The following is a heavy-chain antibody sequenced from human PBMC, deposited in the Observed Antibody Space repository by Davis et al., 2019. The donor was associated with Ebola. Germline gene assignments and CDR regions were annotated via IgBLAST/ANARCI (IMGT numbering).Heavy chain of an antibody. Sequence: GESLKISCAASGFTFSSYDMHWVRQATGKGLEWVSAIGTAGDTYYPGSVKGRFTISRENAKNSLYLQMNSLRAEDTAVYYCAKGLSTASMHGYYYYYGMDVWGQGTTVTVSS. D-gene: IGHD4-17*01. CDR3: AKGLSTASMHGYYYYYGMDV. J-gene: IGHJ6*02. CDR2: IGTAGDT. V-gene: IGHV3-13*01. CDR1: GFTFSSYD.